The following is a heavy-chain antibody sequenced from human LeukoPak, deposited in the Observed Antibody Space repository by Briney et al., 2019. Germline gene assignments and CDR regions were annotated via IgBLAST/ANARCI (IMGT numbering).Heavy chain of an antibody. D-gene: IGHD3-3*01. Sequence: SETLSLTCTVSGGSISSGNYLWGWIRQPPGKGLEWIGSISYSGNTYYNPSLKSRVTISVDTSKNQFSLKLSSVTAADTAVYYCARHPPRYYDFWSGYYSTFDPWGQGTLVTVSS. CDR1: GGSISSGNYL. V-gene: IGHV4-39*01. CDR3: ARHPPRYYDFWSGYYSTFDP. CDR2: ISYSGNT. J-gene: IGHJ5*02.